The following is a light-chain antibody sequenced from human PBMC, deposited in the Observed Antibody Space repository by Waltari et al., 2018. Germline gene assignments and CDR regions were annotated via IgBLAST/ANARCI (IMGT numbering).Light chain of an antibody. Sequence: DIQMTQSPSSLSASVGDRVTITCRPSRGIDAFLNWYQQQPGKAPKLLIYDASTLQRVVPPRFSGTRIGTDFSLTISDLQPADCATYFCQQSYSAPFTFGRGTRLE. V-gene: IGKV1-39*01. CDR1: RGIDAF. J-gene: IGKJ5*01. CDR3: QQSYSAPFT. CDR2: DAS.